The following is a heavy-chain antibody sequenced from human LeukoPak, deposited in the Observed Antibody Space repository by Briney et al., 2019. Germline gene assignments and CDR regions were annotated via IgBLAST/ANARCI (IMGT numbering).Heavy chain of an antibody. CDR2: IYHSRTT. Sequence: SETLSLTCAVSGYSISSGYYWGWVRQPPGKGLEWIGTIYHSRTTYYNPSLKSRVTISVDTSKKQFSLKLSPVTAADTAVYYCARGIYYHYYMDVWGKGTTVTVSS. V-gene: IGHV4-38-2*01. CDR3: ARGIYYHYYMDV. CDR1: GYSISSGYY. J-gene: IGHJ6*03.